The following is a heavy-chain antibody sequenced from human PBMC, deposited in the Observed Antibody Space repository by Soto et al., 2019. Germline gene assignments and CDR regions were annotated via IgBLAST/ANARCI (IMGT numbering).Heavy chain of an antibody. V-gene: IGHV4-34*01. Sequence: QVQLQQWGAGLLKPSETLSLTCAVYGGSFSGYYWSWIRQPPGKGLEWIGEINHSGSTNYNPSLKSRVTISVDTSKNQFSLKLSSVTAADTAVYYCATTSYGSGSRQGMDVWGQGTTVTVSS. CDR3: ATTSYGSGSRQGMDV. D-gene: IGHD3-10*01. CDR2: INHSGST. CDR1: GGSFSGYY. J-gene: IGHJ6*02.